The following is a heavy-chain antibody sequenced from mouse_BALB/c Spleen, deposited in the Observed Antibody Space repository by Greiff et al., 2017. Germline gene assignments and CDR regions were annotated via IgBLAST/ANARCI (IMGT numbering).Heavy chain of an antibody. V-gene: IGHV1-7*01. CDR2: INPSTGYT. D-gene: IGHD2-1*01. CDR1: GYTFTSYW. Sequence: QVQLQQSGAELAKPGASVKMSCKASGYTFTSYWMHWVKQRPGQGLEWIGYINPSTGYTEYNQKFKDKATLTADKSSSTAYMQLSSLTSEDSAVYYCARRGNSDYWGQGTTLTVSS. J-gene: IGHJ2*01. CDR3: ARRGNSDY.